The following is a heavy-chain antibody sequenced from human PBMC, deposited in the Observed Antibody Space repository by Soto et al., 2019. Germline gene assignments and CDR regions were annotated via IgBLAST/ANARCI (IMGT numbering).Heavy chain of an antibody. CDR1: GDTFTRHG. V-gene: IGHV1-18*04. CDR3: ARPSSYGSYYYFDL. J-gene: IGHJ4*02. Sequence: ASVKVSCKASGDTFTRHGLTWVRQAPGQGPEWMGRITVGSGNTHYAQKFQGRVSMTTDTSTSTAYMELWSLRSDDTAVYYCARPSSYGSYYYFDLWGQ. CDR2: ITVGSGNT. D-gene: IGHD1-26*01.